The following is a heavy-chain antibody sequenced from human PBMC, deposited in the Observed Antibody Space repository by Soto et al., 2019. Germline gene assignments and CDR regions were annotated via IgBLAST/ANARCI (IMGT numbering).Heavy chain of an antibody. V-gene: IGHV3-30-3*01. Sequence: GSLRLSCAASGFTFSSYAMHWVRQAPGKGLEWVAVISYDGSNKYYADSVKGRFTISRDNSKNTLYLQMNSLRAEDTAVYYCARDKNVLRFLEWLPDAFDIWGQGTMVTVSS. J-gene: IGHJ3*02. CDR3: ARDKNVLRFLEWLPDAFDI. CDR2: ISYDGSNK. CDR1: GFTFSSYA. D-gene: IGHD3-3*01.